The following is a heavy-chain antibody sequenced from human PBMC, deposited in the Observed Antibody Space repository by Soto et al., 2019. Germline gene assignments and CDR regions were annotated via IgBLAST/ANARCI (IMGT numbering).Heavy chain of an antibody. J-gene: IGHJ6*02. CDR3: ARDRLMATAGTARHYFGLDV. CDR2: IHYSGNT. V-gene: IGHV4-31*03. D-gene: IGHD5-18*01. CDR1: GGSIRSGGYY. Sequence: SETLSLTCTVSGGSIRSGGYYWSWVRQNPRRGLEWIGNIHYSGNTYYNPSLKSRLTISVDTSKNQFSLNLSSVTAADTAVYYCARDRLMATAGTARHYFGLDVWGQGTTVTVSS.